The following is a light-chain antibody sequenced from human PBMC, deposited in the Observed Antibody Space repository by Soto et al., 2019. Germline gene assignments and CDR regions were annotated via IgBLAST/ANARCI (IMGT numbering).Light chain of an antibody. CDR2: YTN. Sequence: QTVVTQEPSFSVSPGGTVTLTCGLSSGSVSTSYYPSWYQQTPGQAPRTLIYYTNTRSSGVPDRFSGSILGNKAALTITGAQADDESHDYCGLYMGRGISVFGGGTKLTVL. V-gene: IGLV8-61*01. J-gene: IGLJ3*02. CDR1: SGSVSTSYY. CDR3: GLYMGRGISV.